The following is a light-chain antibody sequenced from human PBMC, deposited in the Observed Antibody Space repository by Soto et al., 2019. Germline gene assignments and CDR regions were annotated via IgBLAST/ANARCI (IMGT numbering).Light chain of an antibody. CDR1: QGISHF. CDR2: AAS. J-gene: IGKJ1*01. CDR3: QKYNTVPRT. V-gene: IGKV1-27*01. Sequence: DIQMTQSPSSLSASVGDRVTITCRASQGISHFLAWYQQKPGKVPKLLIYAASILQPGVPPRFSGSGSGTDFTLTISSLQPEDVATYYCQKYNTVPRTFGQGTKVDIK.